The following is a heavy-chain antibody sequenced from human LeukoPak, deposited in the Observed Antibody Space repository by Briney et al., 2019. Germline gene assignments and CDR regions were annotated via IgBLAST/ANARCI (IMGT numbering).Heavy chain of an antibody. V-gene: IGHV3-48*04. Sequence: GGSLRLSCAASGFTFSSYSLNWVRQAPGKGLEWVSYISSSGSTIYYADSVKGRFTISRDNAKNSLYLQMNSLRAEDTAVYYCAELGITMIGGVWGKGTTVTISS. CDR3: AELGITMIGGV. CDR1: GFTFSSYS. D-gene: IGHD3-10*02. J-gene: IGHJ6*04. CDR2: ISSSGSTI.